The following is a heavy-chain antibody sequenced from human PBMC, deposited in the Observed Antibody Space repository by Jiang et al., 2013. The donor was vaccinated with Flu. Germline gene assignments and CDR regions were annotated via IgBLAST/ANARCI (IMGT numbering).Heavy chain of an antibody. V-gene: IGHV1-18*01. D-gene: IGHD2-2*01. CDR3: ARDWVGVPSNFDY. J-gene: IGHJ4*02. CDR1: TSYG. Sequence: TSYGISWVRQAPGQGLEWMGWISAYNGNTNYAQKLQGRVTMTTDTSTSTAYMELRSLRSDDTAVYYCARDWVGVPSNFDYWGQGTLVTVSS. CDR2: ISAYNGNT.